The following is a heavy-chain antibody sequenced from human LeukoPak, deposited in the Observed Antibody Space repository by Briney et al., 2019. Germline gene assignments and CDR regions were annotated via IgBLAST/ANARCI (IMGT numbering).Heavy chain of an antibody. CDR1: GGTFSSYA. J-gene: IGHJ3*02. Sequence: ASVKASCKASGGTFSSYAISWVRQAPGQGLEWMGGIIPIFGTANYAQKFQGRVTITTDESTSTAYMELSSLRSEDTAVYYCARARRFFGTTFGAFDIWGQGTMVTVSS. CDR3: ARARRFFGTTFGAFDI. CDR2: IIPIFGTA. V-gene: IGHV1-69*05. D-gene: IGHD1-7*01.